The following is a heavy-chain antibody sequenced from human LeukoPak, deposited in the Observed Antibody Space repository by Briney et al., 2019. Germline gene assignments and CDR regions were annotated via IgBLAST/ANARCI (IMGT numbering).Heavy chain of an antibody. V-gene: IGHV4-39*01. CDR1: GVPISSTSYY. CDR2: IYYSGTT. CDR3: ARLRAAAGWYFDL. J-gene: IGHJ2*01. D-gene: IGHD6-13*01. Sequence: PSETLSLTCTFSGVPISSTSYYWGWLRQPPGKGLEWIGSIYYSGTTYYNPSLKRRVSMSVDTSKNQFSLKLSSVTAADTAVYYCARLRAAAGWYFDLWGRGTLVTVSS.